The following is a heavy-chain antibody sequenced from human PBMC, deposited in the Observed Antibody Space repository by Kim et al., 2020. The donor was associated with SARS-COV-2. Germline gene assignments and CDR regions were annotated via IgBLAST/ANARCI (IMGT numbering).Heavy chain of an antibody. CDR2: ISYDGSNK. CDR3: AKGGLHYDSSGDYYYYSVMDV. D-gene: IGHD3-22*01. J-gene: IGHJ6*02. V-gene: IGHV3-30*18. Sequence: GGSLRLSCAASGFTFSSYGMHWVRQAPGKGLEWVAVISYDGSNKYYADSVKGRFTISRDNSKNKNTLYLQMNSLRAEDTAVYYCAKGGLHYDSSGDYYYYSVMDVWGQGPTLTVSS. CDR1: GFTFSSYG.